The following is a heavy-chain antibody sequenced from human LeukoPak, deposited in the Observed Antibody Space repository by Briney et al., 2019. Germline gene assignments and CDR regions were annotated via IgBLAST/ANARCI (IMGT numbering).Heavy chain of an antibody. Sequence: PGGSLRPSCAASGFTFSSYAMHWVRQAPGKGLEYVSAISSNGGSTYYANSVKGRFTISRDNSKNTLYLQMGSLRAEDMAVYYCARGEGYGDYVWGSYRPYYFDYWGQGTLVTVSS. CDR3: ARGEGYGDYVWGSYRPYYFDY. J-gene: IGHJ4*02. D-gene: IGHD3-16*02. CDR1: GFTFSSYA. CDR2: ISSNGGST. V-gene: IGHV3-64*01.